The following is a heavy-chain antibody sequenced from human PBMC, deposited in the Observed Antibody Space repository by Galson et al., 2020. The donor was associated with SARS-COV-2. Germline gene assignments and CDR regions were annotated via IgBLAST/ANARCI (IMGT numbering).Heavy chain of an antibody. D-gene: IGHD2-2*01. CDR2: TCPGDSAT. CDR3: ARVPAAATLLDY. V-gene: IGHV5-51*01. J-gene: IGHJ4*02. CDR1: GYTFTRYW. Sequence: GESLQISSQGSGYTFTRYWIGWVRQIPGQGLEWLGITCPGDSATRYRQSFQGQVTISADKSISTAYLQWSSLKASDTAMYYCARVPAAATLLDYWGQGTLVTVSS.